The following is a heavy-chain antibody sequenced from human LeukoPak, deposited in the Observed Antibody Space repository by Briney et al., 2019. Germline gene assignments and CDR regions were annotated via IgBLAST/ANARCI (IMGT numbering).Heavy chain of an antibody. CDR3: ARANRIAAAPLGSPLDP. CDR2: INPNSGGT. J-gene: IGHJ5*02. CDR1: GYTFTGYY. V-gene: IGHV1-2*02. D-gene: IGHD6-13*01. Sequence: ASVKVCCKASGYTFTGYYMHWVRHAPGQGLEWMGWINPNSGGTNYAQKFQGRVTMTRDTSISTAYMELSRLRSDDTAVYYCARANRIAAAPLGSPLDPWGQGTLVTVSS.